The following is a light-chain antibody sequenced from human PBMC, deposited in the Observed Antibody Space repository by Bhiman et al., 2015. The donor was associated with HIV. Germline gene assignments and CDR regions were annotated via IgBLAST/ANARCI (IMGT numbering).Light chain of an antibody. CDR2: RTY. J-gene: IGLJ3*02. Sequence: QSVVTQPPSASGTPGQTVTISCSGTTSNVGSHPVNWYRQFPGTAPKFLIFRTYQRPSGVPDRFSGSKSGTSASLAISGLRSEDEAAYYCAAWDDNLRSHVFGGGTELTVL. CDR3: AAWDDNLRSHV. V-gene: IGLV1-47*01. CDR1: TSNVGSHP.